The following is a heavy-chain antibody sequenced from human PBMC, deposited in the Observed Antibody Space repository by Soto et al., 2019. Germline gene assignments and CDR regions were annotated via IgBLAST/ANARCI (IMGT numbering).Heavy chain of an antibody. CDR3: ASFRDFWSGYYVLAY. CDR2: IYYSGST. V-gene: IGHV4-30-4*01. D-gene: IGHD3-3*01. Sequence: PSETLSLTCTVSGGSISSGDYYWSWIRQPPGKGLEWIGYIYYSGSTYYNPSLKSRVTISVGTSKNQFSLKLSSVTAADTAVYYCASFRDFWSGYYVLAYWVQGTLVTVSS. J-gene: IGHJ4*02. CDR1: GGSISSGDYY.